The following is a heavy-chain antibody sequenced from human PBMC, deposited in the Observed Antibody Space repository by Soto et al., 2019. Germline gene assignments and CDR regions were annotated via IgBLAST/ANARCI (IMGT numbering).Heavy chain of an antibody. CDR3: ARTRSAWSDFHYYSLDV. Sequence: XVSLRLYCAASGFTFNSYGMHWVRQGAGNGLEWVAFISYDSTKTYYADSVKGRFTISRDNSNSALYVQMNSLTGEDTAVYYCARTRSAWSDFHYYSLDVWGQGTTVTVSS. V-gene: IGHV3-30*03. D-gene: IGHD1-26*01. CDR2: ISYDSTKT. CDR1: GFTFNSYG. J-gene: IGHJ6*02.